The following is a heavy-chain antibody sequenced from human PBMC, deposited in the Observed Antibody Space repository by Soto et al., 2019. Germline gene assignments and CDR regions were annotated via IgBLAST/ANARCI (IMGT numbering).Heavy chain of an antibody. J-gene: IGHJ4*02. CDR1: GASVSTGVYY. D-gene: IGHD3-10*02. V-gene: IGHV4-31*03. Sequence: SETLSLTCTVSGASVSTGVYYWTWIRQHPGKGLEWIGYIDNSGGTYYNPSLTGRVDISVDTSKNQFSLNLQSLTAADTAFYYCAGAVSDFDVRRYRTSYFDQWGQGILVTVSS. CDR2: IDNSGGT. CDR3: AGAVSDFDVRRYRTSYFDQ.